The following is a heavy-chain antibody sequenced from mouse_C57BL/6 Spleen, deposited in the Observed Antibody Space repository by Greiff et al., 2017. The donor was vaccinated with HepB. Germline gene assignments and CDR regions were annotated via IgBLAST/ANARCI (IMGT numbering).Heavy chain of an antibody. CDR3: ARSRDIGVDY. Sequence: QVQLQQPGAELVRPGTSVKLSCKASGYTFTSYWMHWVKQRPGQGLEWIGVIDPSDSYTNYNQKFKGKATLTVDTSSSTAYMQLSSLTSEDSAVYYCARSRDIGVDYWGQGTTLTVSS. J-gene: IGHJ2*01. V-gene: IGHV1-59*01. D-gene: IGHD3-1*01. CDR2: IDPSDSYT. CDR1: GYTFTSYW.